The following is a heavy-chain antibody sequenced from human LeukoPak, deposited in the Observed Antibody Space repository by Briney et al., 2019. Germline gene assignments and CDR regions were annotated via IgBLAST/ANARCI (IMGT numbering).Heavy chain of an antibody. J-gene: IGHJ4*02. CDR3: ARVHSSGTFDY. CDR1: GYTFTSYG. V-gene: IGHV1-18*01. Sequence: ASVKVSCKASGYTFTSYGISWVRQAPGQGLEWMGWISAYNGNTNYAQKLQGRVTMTRDTSTSTVYMELSSLRSEDTAVYYCARVHSSGTFDYWGQGTLVTVSS. D-gene: IGHD6-19*01. CDR2: ISAYNGNT.